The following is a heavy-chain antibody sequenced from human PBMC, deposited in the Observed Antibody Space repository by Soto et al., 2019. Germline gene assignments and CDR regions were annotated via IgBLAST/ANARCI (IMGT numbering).Heavy chain of an antibody. CDR2: ISAYNGNT. D-gene: IGHD6-19*01. CDR1: GYTFTSYG. J-gene: IGHJ6*02. Sequence: ASVKVSCKASGYTFTSYGISWVRQAPGQGLEWMGWISAYNGNTNYAQKLQGRVTMTTDTSTSTAYMELRSLRSDDTAVYYCARAEAEQYYYYGMDVWGQGTTVTVSS. V-gene: IGHV1-18*04. CDR3: ARAEAEQYYYYGMDV.